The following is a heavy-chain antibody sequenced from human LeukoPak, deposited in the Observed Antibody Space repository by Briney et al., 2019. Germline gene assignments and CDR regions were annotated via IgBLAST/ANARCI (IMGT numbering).Heavy chain of an antibody. CDR2: INHSGST. V-gene: IGHV4-34*01. D-gene: IGHD3-10*01. CDR3: ARENYYGSGSYYRYYYYGMDV. Sequence: PSETLSLTCAVYGGSFSGYYWSWIRQPPGKGLEWIGEINHSGSTNYNPSLKSRVTISVDTSKNQISLKLSSVTAADTAVYYCARENYYGSGSYYRYYYYGMDVWGQGTTVTVSS. J-gene: IGHJ6*02. CDR1: GGSFSGYY.